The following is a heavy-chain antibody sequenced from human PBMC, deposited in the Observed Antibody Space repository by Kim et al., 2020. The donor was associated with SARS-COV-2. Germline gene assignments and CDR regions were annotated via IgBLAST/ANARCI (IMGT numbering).Heavy chain of an antibody. J-gene: IGHJ6*02. CDR3: ARDLLVGATSYGMDV. CDR1: LFTFIIYF. Sequence: SLILSCASSLFTFIIYFIHFFLHSPCNLLEFVAVIWYDGSNKYYADSVKGRFTISRDNSKNTLYLQMNSLRAEDTAVYYCARDLLVGATSYGMDVWG. D-gene: IGHD1-26*01. CDR2: IWYDGSNK. V-gene: IGHV3-33*01.